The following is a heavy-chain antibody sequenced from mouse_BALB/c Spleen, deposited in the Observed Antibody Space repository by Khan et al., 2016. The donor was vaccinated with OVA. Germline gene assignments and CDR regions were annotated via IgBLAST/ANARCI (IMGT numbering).Heavy chain of an antibody. J-gene: IGHJ1*01. D-gene: IGHD2-1*01. CDR1: GFSLTSYG. CDR3: ARYYGNYGWYFDV. Sequence: VQLKKSGPLLVAPSQSLSIPCTVSGFSLTSYGVHWVRQPPGKRLEWLGVIRTGGSTIYKSALMTRLSITKDNSKSQVFLKMNSLRTDDTAMYYCARYYGNYGWYFDVWGAGTTVTVSS. CDR2: IRTGGST. V-gene: IGHV2-9*02.